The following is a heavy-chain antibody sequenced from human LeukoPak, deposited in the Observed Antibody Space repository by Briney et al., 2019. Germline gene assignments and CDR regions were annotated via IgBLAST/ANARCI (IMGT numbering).Heavy chain of an antibody. V-gene: IGHV4-31*03. CDR3: AASAGSGSGRSVHRDY. CDR2: IYYSGST. CDR1: GGSISSGGYY. Sequence: SQTLSLTCTVSGGSISSGGYYWSWIRQHPGKGLEWIGYIYYSGSTYYNPSLKSRVTISVDTSKNQFSLKLSSVPAADTAVYYCAASAGSGSGRSVHRDYWGQGTLVTVSS. D-gene: IGHD3-10*01. J-gene: IGHJ4*02.